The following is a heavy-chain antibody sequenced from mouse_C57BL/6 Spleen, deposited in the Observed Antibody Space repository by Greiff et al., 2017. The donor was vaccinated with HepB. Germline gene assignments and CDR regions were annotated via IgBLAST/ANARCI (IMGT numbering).Heavy chain of an antibody. CDR3: AKNDYYGSYWYFDV. J-gene: IGHJ1*03. CDR2: IWRGGST. D-gene: IGHD1-1*01. Sequence: VQRVESGPGLVQPSQSLSITCTVSGFSLTSYGVHWVRQSPGKGLEWLGVIWRGGSTDYNAAFMSRLSITKDNSKSQVFFKMNSLQADDTAIYYCAKNDYYGSYWYFDVWGTGTTVTVSS. CDR1: GFSLTSYG. V-gene: IGHV2-5*01.